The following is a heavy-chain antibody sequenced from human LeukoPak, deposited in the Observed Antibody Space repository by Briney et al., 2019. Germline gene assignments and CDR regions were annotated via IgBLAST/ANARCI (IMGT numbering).Heavy chain of an antibody. J-gene: IGHJ5*02. CDR1: GYTFTAYY. CDR3: ASEAFCAGGRCYLQRVSS. V-gene: IGHV1-2*02. D-gene: IGHD2-15*01. Sequence: GASVKVSCKASGYTFTAYYIHWVRQAPGQGLEWMGWIDANSGDTKYAQKFQGRITISRDTSIGTAYLELSSLISGDTAVYYCASEAFCAGGRCYLQRVSSWGPGTLVTVSS. CDR2: IDANSGDT.